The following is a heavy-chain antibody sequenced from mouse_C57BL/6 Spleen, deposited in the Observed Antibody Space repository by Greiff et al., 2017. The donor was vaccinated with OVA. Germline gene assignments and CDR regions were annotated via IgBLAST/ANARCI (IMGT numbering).Heavy chain of an antibody. D-gene: IGHD2-1*01. CDR3: AYGNYWYFDV. Sequence: QVQLQQPGAELVMPGASVKLSCKASGYTFTSYWMHWVKQRPGQGLEWIGEIDPSDSYTNYNQKFKGKSTLTVDKSSSTAYMQLSILTSEDSAVYYCAYGNYWYFDVWGTGTTVTVSS. CDR1: GYTFTSYW. CDR2: IDPSDSYT. J-gene: IGHJ1*03. V-gene: IGHV1-69*01.